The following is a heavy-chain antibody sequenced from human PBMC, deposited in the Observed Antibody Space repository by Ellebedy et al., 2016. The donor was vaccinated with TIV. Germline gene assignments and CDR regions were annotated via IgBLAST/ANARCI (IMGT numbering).Heavy chain of an antibody. Sequence: GESLKISXKGSAYSFTSYWIGWVRQMPGEGLEWMGSIYPGDSDTRYSPSFQGQVTISADKSISTAYLQLSSLKASDTAMYYCATGLTGEAQAGWGQGTLVTVSS. V-gene: IGHV5-51*01. CDR2: IYPGDSDT. D-gene: IGHD3-9*01. CDR1: AYSFTSYW. CDR3: ATGLTGEAQAG. J-gene: IGHJ4*02.